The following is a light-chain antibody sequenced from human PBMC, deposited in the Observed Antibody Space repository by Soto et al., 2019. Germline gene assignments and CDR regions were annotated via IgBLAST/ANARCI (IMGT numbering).Light chain of an antibody. CDR3: CSYAGSSTYV. V-gene: IGLV2-23*01. Sequence: QSALTQPASVSGSPGQSITISCTGTSSDVGSYNLVSWYQQHPGKAPKLMIYEGSKRPSGVSNRFSGSKSGNTASLTISGLEAEDESYYYCCSYAGSSTYVFGTGNKLTVL. CDR1: SSDVGSYNL. CDR2: EGS. J-gene: IGLJ1*01.